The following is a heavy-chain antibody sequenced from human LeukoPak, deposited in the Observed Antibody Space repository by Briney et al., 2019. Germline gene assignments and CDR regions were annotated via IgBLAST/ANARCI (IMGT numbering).Heavy chain of an antibody. Sequence: PGGSLRLSCAASGLTFSTYAMNWVRQAPGKGLEWVSGISAGGGSTYYADSVKGRFTISRDNSKNTLYLQMNSLTVEDTAVYYCAKSPRSTADNWFDPWGQGTLVTVSS. D-gene: IGHD5-18*01. CDR3: AKSPRSTADNWFDP. CDR2: ISAGGGST. J-gene: IGHJ5*02. V-gene: IGHV3-23*01. CDR1: GLTFSTYA.